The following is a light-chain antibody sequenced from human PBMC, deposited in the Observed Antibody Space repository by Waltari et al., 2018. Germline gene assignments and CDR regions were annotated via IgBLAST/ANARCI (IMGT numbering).Light chain of an antibody. Sequence: QSVLTQPPSLSGDPGQRVTISCTVSSSNIGAGYGVQWYQQFPGTDHKLRIYDNTNRPLGVPARFSGSKSGTSASLAITWLQAEDEADYYCQSYDSSLRGFYVFGTGTKVTV. CDR3: QSYDSSLRGFYV. J-gene: IGLJ1*01. V-gene: IGLV1-40*01. CDR2: DNT. CDR1: SSNIGAGYG.